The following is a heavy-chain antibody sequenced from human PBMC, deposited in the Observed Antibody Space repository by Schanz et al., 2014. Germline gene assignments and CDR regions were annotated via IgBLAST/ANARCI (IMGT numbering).Heavy chain of an antibody. CDR2: ISYDGSHK. Sequence: QVQLVESGGGVVQPGRSLRLSCAASGFTFSNFAIHWVRQAPGKGLEWVAVISYDGSHKDYADSVKGRFTISRDNSMNTLSLQMNGLSADDTAIYYCAKGQGAVINNWYFDLWGRGTLVTVSS. V-gene: IGHV3-30*04. CDR1: GFTFSNFA. D-gene: IGHD2-21*01. CDR3: AKGQGAVINNWYFDL. J-gene: IGHJ2*01.